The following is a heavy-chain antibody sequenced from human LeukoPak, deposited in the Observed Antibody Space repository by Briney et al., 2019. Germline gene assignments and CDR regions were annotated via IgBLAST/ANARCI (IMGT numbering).Heavy chain of an antibody. Sequence: ASVKVSCKASGYTFTGNHMHWVRQAPGQGLEWMGWINPNSGGTNYAQKFQGRVMMTRDTSISTAYMELSRLGSDDTAVYYCARGGSTDSIHSCGGNCYFLDYWGQGTLVTVSS. CDR1: GYTFTGNH. J-gene: IGHJ4*02. CDR3: ARGGSTDSIHSCGGNCYFLDY. V-gene: IGHV1-2*02. D-gene: IGHD2-21*02. CDR2: INPNSGGT.